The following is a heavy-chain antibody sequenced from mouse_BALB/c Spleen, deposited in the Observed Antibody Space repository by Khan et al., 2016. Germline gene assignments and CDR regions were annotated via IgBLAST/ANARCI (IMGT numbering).Heavy chain of an antibody. CDR1: GFTFSNYW. Sequence: EVKLEVSGGGLVQPGGSMKLSCVASGFTFSNYWMNWVRQSPEKGLEWVAEIRLKSNNYATHYAESVKGRFTISRDDSKSGVYLQMNNLRAEDTGIYYCTRDGYFDVWGAGTTVTVSS. CDR2: IRLKSNNYAT. CDR3: TRDGYFDV. J-gene: IGHJ1*01. V-gene: IGHV6-6*02.